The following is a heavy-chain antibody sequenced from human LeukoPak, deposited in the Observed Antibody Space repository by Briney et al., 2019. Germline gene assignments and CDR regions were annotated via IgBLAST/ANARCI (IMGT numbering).Heavy chain of an antibody. CDR2: ISVSGDNT. CDR1: GFTFSTYG. D-gene: IGHD2/OR15-2a*01. J-gene: IGHJ6*02. CDR3: AKYVSAKGPPYALDV. V-gene: IGHV3-23*01. Sequence: GGSLRLSCAASGFTFSTYGMNWVRQAPGKGLEWVSGISVSGDNTWYADSVKGRFTISRDKSRNTLHLQMNSLRAGDTAVYYCAKYVSAKGPPYALDVWGQGTTVTVSS.